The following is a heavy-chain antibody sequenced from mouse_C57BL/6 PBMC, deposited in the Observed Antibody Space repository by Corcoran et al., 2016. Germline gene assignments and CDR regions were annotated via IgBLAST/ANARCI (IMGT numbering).Heavy chain of an antibody. CDR2: INTYSGVP. Sequence: QIQLVQSGPELKKPGETVKISCKASGYTFTTYGMSWVKQAPGKGLKWMGWINTYSGVPTYADDFKGRFAFSLETSASTAYLQINNLKNEDTVTYFCARKLRFDYWGQGTTLTVSS. J-gene: IGHJ2*01. CDR1: GYTFTTYG. V-gene: IGHV9-3*01. CDR3: ARKLRFDY. D-gene: IGHD1-1*01.